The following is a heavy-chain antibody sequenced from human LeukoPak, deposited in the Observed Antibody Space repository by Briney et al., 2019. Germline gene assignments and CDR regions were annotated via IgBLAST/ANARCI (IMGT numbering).Heavy chain of an antibody. V-gene: IGHV1-69*13. D-gene: IGHD3-16*01. CDR2: IIPLFGTT. CDR1: GGTFSSFP. Sequence: SVKVSCKASGGTFSSFPISWVRQAPGQGLEWMGGIIPLFGTTNYAQKFQGRVTITADESTDTAYMELGSLRSEDTAVYYCARGVMITFGAVDYYFDYWGQGTLVTVSS. J-gene: IGHJ4*02. CDR3: ARGVMITFGAVDYYFDY.